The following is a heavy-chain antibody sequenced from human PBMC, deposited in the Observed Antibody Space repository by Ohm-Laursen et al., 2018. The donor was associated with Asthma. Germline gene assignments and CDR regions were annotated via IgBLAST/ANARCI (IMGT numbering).Heavy chain of an antibody. V-gene: IGHV4-39*07. D-gene: IGHD4-23*01. CDR3: ARDYGGEVRWYFDL. CDR2: IYYSGST. J-gene: IGHJ2*01. Sequence: SDTLSLTCTVSGGSISSSSYYWGWIRQPPGKGLEWIGSIYYSGSTYYNPSLKSRVTISVDTSKNQFSLKLSSVTAADTAVYYCARDYGGEVRWYFDLWGRGTLVTVSS. CDR1: GGSISSSSYY.